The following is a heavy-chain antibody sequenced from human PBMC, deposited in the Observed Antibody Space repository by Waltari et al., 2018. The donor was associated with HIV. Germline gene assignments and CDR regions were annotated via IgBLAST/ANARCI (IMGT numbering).Heavy chain of an antibody. CDR1: GGTFRSNA. CDR3: ARGSSGSYRWFDP. D-gene: IGHD1-26*01. J-gene: IGHJ5*02. V-gene: IGHV1-69*01. Sequence: QDQLVQSGAEVKKPGSSVKVSCQASGGTFRSNAISWVRQAPGHGLEWMGGRILIFGATNYAQKFHGRLTINADESTGTVYMELSNLTFEDTAVYYCARGSSGSYRWFDPWGHGTLVTVSS. CDR2: RILIFGAT.